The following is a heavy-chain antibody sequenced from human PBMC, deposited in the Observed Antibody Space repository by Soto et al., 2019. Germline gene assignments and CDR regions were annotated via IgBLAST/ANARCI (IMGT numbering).Heavy chain of an antibody. CDR2: ITESGDGT. J-gene: IGHJ4*02. V-gene: IGHV3-23*01. CDR3: ASRRLPDCSRSSCYVFDY. CDR1: GFNFINYV. D-gene: IGHD2-2*01. Sequence: GGSLRLSCVASGFNFINYVVSWVRQAPEKGLEWVSGITESGDGTYADSVEGRFTIPRDNSKNTVYLQMNSLRVEDSAIYYCASRRLPDCSRSSCYVFDYWGRGALVSVSS.